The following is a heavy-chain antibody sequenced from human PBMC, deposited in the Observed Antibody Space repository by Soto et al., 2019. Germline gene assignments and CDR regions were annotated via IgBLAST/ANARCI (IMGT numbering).Heavy chain of an antibody. CDR1: GFTFSSYA. Sequence: GGSLRLSCAASGFTFSSYAMHWVRQAPGKGLEWVSVISGSGGSPSYADSVQGRFSIYRDNSKNTLYLQMNSLRGDDTAMYYCAKARCSTTDCYVPDYWGRGTLVTVSS. V-gene: IGHV3-23*01. D-gene: IGHD2-2*01. CDR3: AKARCSTTDCYVPDY. J-gene: IGHJ4*02. CDR2: ISGSGGSP.